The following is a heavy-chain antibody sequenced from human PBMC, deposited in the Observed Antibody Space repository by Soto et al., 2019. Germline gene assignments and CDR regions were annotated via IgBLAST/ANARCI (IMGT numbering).Heavy chain of an antibody. CDR1: GGSLRGFY. V-gene: IGHV4-34*01. CDR3: AKGPGYSFGYSVYYYYYGMDV. J-gene: IGHJ6*02. D-gene: IGHD5-18*01. Sequence: QVQLQQWGAGLFKLSEALSLTCVVYGGSLRGFYWTCVRQPPGGRLEWIGEFNHSGSTNYSPSLESRITISLDTSNNQFSLKLSSVTAADTAVYYCAKGPGYSFGYSVYYYYYGMDVWGQGTTVTVSS. CDR2: FNHSGST.